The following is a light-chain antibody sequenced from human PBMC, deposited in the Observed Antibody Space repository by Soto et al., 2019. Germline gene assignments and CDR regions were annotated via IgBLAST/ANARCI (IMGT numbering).Light chain of an antibody. V-gene: IGKV3-20*01. Sequence: EIVLTQSPGTLSLSPGERATLSCRASQSVSSTYLAWYQQKPGQAHRLLIYGVSSRVTGIQDRFSVSGSGTDFTLTIRRLEPGDFAVYYCKQYGDSPRSFGQGTKVDIK. CDR3: KQYGDSPRS. J-gene: IGKJ1*01. CDR2: GVS. CDR1: QSVSSTY.